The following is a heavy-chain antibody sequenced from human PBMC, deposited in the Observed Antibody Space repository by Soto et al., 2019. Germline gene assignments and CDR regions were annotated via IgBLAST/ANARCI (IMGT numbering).Heavy chain of an antibody. D-gene: IGHD1-26*01. J-gene: IGHJ4*02. CDR1: GGSISSSSYY. Sequence: SETLSLTCTVSGGSISSSSYYWGWIRQPPGKGLEWIGSIYYSGSTYYNPSLKSRVTISVDTSKNQFSLKLSSVRAEDTAVYYCARDATSGSYSRFDDWGQGNLVTVSS. CDR2: IYYSGST. V-gene: IGHV4-39*02. CDR3: ARDATSGSYSRFDD.